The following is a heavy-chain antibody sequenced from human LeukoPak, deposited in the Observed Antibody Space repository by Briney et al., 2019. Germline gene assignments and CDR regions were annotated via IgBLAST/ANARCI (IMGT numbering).Heavy chain of an antibody. CDR2: INPKIADT. CDR1: GYTFNDFY. CDR3: ANLNHVNY. J-gene: IGHJ4*02. Sequence: ASVTVSCKASGYTFNDFYVHWVRQAPGQGLEWMGWINPKIADTIYAQSVRGRVTMTRDTSITTAYLELSSLRSDDTAVYYCANLNHVNYWGQGTLVTVSS. V-gene: IGHV1-2*02.